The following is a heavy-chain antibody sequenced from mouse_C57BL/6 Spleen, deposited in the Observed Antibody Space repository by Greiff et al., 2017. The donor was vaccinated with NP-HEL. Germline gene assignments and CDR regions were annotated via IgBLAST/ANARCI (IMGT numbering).Heavy chain of an antibody. Sequence: QVHVKQPGAELVKPGASVKMSCKASGYTFTSYWITWVKQRPGQGLEWIGDIYPGSGSTNYNEKFKSKATLTVDTSSSTAYMQLSSLTSEDSAVYYCARSLGDLFDYWGQGTTLTVSS. CDR1: GYTFTSYW. CDR3: ARSLGDLFDY. CDR2: IYPGSGST. J-gene: IGHJ2*01. V-gene: IGHV1-55*01. D-gene: IGHD4-1*01.